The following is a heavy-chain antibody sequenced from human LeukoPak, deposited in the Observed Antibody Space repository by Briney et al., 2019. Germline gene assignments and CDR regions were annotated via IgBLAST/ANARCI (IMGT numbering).Heavy chain of an antibody. CDR1: GFTFGDYA. CDR3: TRGGVLLWFGELFDY. V-gene: IGHV3-49*03. CDR2: IRSKAYGGTT. D-gene: IGHD3-10*01. Sequence: PGGSLRLSCTASGFTFGDYAMSWFRQAPGKGLEWVGFIRSKAYGGTTEYAASVKGRFTISRDDSKSIAYLQMNSLKTEDTAVYYCTRGGVLLWFGELFDYWGQGTLVTVSS. J-gene: IGHJ4*02.